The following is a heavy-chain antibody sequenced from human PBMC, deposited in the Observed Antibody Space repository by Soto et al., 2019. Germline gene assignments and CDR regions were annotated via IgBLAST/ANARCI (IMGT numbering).Heavy chain of an antibody. D-gene: IGHD6-6*01. Sequence: QVQLQQWGAGLLKPSETLSLTCAVYGGSFSGYYWSWIRQPPGKGLEWIGEINHSGSTNYNPSLKSRVPISVDTSKNQFALKLSSVTAADTAVYYCASEGRGSSPTFDYWGQGTLVTVSS. J-gene: IGHJ4*02. CDR1: GGSFSGYY. V-gene: IGHV4-34*01. CDR2: INHSGST. CDR3: ASEGRGSSPTFDY.